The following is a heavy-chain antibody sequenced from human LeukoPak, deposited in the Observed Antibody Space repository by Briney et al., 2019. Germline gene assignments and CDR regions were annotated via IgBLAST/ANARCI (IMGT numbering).Heavy chain of an antibody. CDR1: GFTFSSYA. Sequence: GGSLRLSCAASGFTFSSYAMSWVRQAPGKGLEWVSVITISGGTTYHADSVKGRFTISRDNSKNTLYLQMNSLRAEDTAVYYCAKTDITIFGVVIIPFDYWGQGTLVTVSS. D-gene: IGHD3-3*01. CDR3: AKTDITIFGVVIIPFDY. CDR2: ITISGGTT. J-gene: IGHJ4*02. V-gene: IGHV3-23*01.